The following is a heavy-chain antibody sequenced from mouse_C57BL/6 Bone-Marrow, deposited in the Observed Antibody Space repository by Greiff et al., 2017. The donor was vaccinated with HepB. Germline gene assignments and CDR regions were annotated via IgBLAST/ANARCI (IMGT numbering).Heavy chain of an antibody. J-gene: IGHJ2*01. Sequence: EVHLVESGGGLVKPGGSLKLSCAASGFTFSSYAMSWVRQTPEKRLEWVATISDGGSYTYYPDNVKGRFTISRDNAKNNLYLQMSHLKSEDTAMYYCARARAPNNYFDYWGQGTTLTVSS. CDR1: GFTFSSYA. V-gene: IGHV5-4*01. D-gene: IGHD3-3*01. CDR2: ISDGGSYT. CDR3: ARARAPNNYFDY.